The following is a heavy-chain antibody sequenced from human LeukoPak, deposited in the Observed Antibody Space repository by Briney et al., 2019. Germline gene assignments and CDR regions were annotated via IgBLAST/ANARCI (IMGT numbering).Heavy chain of an antibody. Sequence: SETLSLTCTVSDGSISSYYWSWIRQHPGKGLEWIGYIFYNGNTYYNPSLKSRVNISVDTSKNQFSLKLSSVTAADTAFYYCARIVRYCSGGSCYSFDSWGQGTLVTVSS. V-gene: IGHV4-59*06. J-gene: IGHJ4*02. CDR3: ARIVRYCSGGSCYSFDS. CDR2: IFYNGNT. D-gene: IGHD2-15*01. CDR1: DGSISSYY.